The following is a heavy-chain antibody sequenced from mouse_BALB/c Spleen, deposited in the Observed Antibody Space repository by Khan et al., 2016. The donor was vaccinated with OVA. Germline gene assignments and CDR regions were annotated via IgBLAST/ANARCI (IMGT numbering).Heavy chain of an antibody. J-gene: IGHJ2*01. Sequence: QIQLVQSGPELKKPGETVKISCKASGYTFTNYGMNWVKQAPGKGLKWMGWINTYTGEPTYVDDFKGRFVFSLETSASTAYLQINNLKNEHTATYFCARYDYDDYFDSWGQGTTLTVSS. CDR1: GYTFTNYG. CDR3: ARYDYDDYFDS. D-gene: IGHD2-4*01. CDR2: INTYTGEP. V-gene: IGHV9-3-1*01.